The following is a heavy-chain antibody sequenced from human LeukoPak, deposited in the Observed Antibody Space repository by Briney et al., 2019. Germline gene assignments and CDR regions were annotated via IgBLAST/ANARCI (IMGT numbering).Heavy chain of an antibody. D-gene: IGHD5-24*01. V-gene: IGHV3-30*02. J-gene: IGHJ4*01. CDR2: ILYGGNNK. Sequence: GGPVTLSCRAWGFIFSSYGAQGVRDSRGKGVVGVAYILYGGNNKHYADSEEGRLTISRDIYKNTLYLQMNSQRAEDTAVYSCAKDVGRWLHGGDYWGQGTLVTVSS. CDR3: AKDVGRWLHGGDY. CDR1: GFIFSSYG.